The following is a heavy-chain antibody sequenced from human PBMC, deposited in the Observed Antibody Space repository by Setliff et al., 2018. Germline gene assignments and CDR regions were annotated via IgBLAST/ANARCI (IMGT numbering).Heavy chain of an antibody. J-gene: IGHJ4*02. V-gene: IGHV3-21*01. D-gene: IGHD5-12*01. CDR3: AGSRAWIPIFDS. Sequence: GGSLRLSCVVSGVVFRNYHLNWVRQTPEKGLEWVSSFSGSNEYIKYADSVKGRFTISRDSAENAVYLQMNNLSAEDTAVYYCAGSRAWIPIFDSWGQGILVTVSS. CDR2: FSGSNEYI. CDR1: GVVFRNYH.